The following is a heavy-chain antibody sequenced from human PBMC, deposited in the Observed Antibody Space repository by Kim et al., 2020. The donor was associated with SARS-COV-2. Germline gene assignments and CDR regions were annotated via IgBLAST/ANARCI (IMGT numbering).Heavy chain of an antibody. J-gene: IGHJ4*02. Sequence: ASVKVSCKASGYTFSNYAIHWVRQAPGQRLECMGWIIGGNGNTYYSPKFQGRVTFTRDTSATTAYMEQSSLRSEDTAVYYCARGGGPGLGYWGQGTLVTVSS. CDR3: ARGGGPGLGY. CDR1: GYTFSNYA. D-gene: IGHD2-15*01. V-gene: IGHV1-3*01. CDR2: IIGGNGNT.